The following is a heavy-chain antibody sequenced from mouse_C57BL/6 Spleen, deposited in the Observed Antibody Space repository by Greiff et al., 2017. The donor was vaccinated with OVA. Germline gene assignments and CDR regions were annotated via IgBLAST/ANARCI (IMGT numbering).Heavy chain of an antibody. CDR2: FYPGSGSI. J-gene: IGHJ2*01. CDR3: ARHEGPNRPLFDY. CDR1: GSTFTVYP. Sequence: QVQLHQSGAALVKPGASVTLSCKASGSTFTVYPLPWVKQRSGQGLEWIGWFYPGSGSIKYNEKFKDKATLPADKSSSTVYMELSRLTSEDSAVYFCARHEGPNRPLFDYWGQGTTLTVSS. V-gene: IGHV1-62-2*01. D-gene: IGHD4-1*01.